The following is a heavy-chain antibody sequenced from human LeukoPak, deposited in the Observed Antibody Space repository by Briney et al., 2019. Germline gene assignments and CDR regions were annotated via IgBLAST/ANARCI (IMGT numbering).Heavy chain of an antibody. CDR2: IVPILGTA. CDR1: GGSFGRYA. CDR3: ARSQGYSYGSSY. Sequence: SVKVSCKAPGGSFGRYAISWVRQAPGQGLEWMGGIVPILGTANYAQKFQGRVTIAADDSTGTAYMELTSLRSADTAVYYCARSQGYSYGSSYWGQGTLVTVSS. D-gene: IGHD5-18*01. V-gene: IGHV1-69*01. J-gene: IGHJ4*02.